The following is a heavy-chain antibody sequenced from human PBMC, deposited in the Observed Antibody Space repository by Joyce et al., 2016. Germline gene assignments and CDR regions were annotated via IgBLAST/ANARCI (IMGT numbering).Heavy chain of an antibody. Sequence: QVQLQQWGAGLLKPSETLSLTCAVYGGSFSGSYWTWIRQPPGKGLEWIGEINLSGTTTDNPSLKGRANRSVDTSKSQFSLKLRSVTAADTAVYYCARGDYSSGWYIFGLRDWGQGPLVTVSS. V-gene: IGHV4-34*04. CDR2: INLSGTT. D-gene: IGHD6-19*01. CDR3: ARGDYSSGWYIFGLRD. CDR1: GGSFSGSY. J-gene: IGHJ4*02.